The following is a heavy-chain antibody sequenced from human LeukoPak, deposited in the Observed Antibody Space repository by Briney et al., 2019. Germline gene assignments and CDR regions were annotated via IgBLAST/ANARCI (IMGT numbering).Heavy chain of an antibody. J-gene: IGHJ3*02. V-gene: IGHV4-34*01. CDR3: ARDIVVVVAATEAFDI. D-gene: IGHD2-15*01. Sequence: PSETLSLTCAVYGGSFSDYFWSWIRQPPGKGLEWIGEISHSGSTTYNPSLRSRVTISVDTSKNQFSLKLSSVTAADTAVYYCARDIVVVVAATEAFDIWGQGTMVTVSS. CDR2: ISHSGST. CDR1: GGSFSDYF.